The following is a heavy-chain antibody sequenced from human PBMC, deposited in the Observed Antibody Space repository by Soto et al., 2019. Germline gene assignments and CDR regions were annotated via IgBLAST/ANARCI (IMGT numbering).Heavy chain of an antibody. D-gene: IGHD6-13*01. V-gene: IGHV3-23*01. J-gene: IGHJ4*02. CDR1: GFTFSNYA. CDR2: VSGSGGNT. Sequence: VQLLESGGGLVQPGGSLRLSCAASGFTFSNYAMSWVRQAPGKGLEWVSAVSGSGGNTYYADSVQDRFTISRDNSKNMLNLQMNSLRAEDTAVYYCAKLNLFVSAAAGRGPFDYWGQGTLVTVSS. CDR3: AKLNLFVSAAAGRGPFDY.